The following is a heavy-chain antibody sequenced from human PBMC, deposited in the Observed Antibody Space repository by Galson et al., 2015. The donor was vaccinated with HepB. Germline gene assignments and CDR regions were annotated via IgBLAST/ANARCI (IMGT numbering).Heavy chain of an antibody. J-gene: IGHJ6*03. V-gene: IGHV1-69*13. CDR2: IIPIFGTA. D-gene: IGHD6-13*01. Sequence: SVKVSCKASGGTFSSYAISWVRQAPGQGLEWMGGIIPIFGTANYAQKFQGRVTITADESTSTAYMELSSLRSEDTAVYYCARGAPVTWEAAGNYYYYYMDVWGKGTTVTVSS. CDR3: ARGAPVTWEAAGNYYYYYMDV. CDR1: GGTFSSYA.